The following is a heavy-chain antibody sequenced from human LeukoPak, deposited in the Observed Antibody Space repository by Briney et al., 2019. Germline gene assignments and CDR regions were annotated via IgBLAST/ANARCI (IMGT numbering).Heavy chain of an antibody. V-gene: IGHV3-23*01. J-gene: IGHJ4*02. D-gene: IGHD6-13*01. Sequence: PGRSLRFSCAASGFTFSSYAMHWVRQAPGKGLEWVSGISGSGATTYYVDSVKGRFTISRDNSKNTLYLQMISLRAEDTAVYYCAKALAAAGPHDYWGLGTLVTASS. CDR2: ISGSGATT. CDR3: AKALAAAGPHDY. CDR1: GFTFSSYA.